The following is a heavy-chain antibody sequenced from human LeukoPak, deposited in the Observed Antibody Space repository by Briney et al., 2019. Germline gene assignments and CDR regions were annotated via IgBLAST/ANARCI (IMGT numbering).Heavy chain of an antibody. J-gene: IGHJ5*02. CDR2: ISSSSSTI. CDR1: GFTFSSYT. V-gene: IGHV3-48*01. CDR3: ARAPSPYNWFDP. Sequence: PGGSLRLSCAASGFTFSSYTMSWVRQAPGKGLEWVSYISSSSSTIYYADSVKGRFTISRDNAKNSLFLQLDSLRGADTAVYHCARAPSPYNWFDPWGQGTLVTVYS.